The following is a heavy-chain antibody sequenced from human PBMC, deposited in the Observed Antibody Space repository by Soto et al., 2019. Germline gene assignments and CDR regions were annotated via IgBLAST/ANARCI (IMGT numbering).Heavy chain of an antibody. J-gene: IGHJ6*02. CDR3: ARSQGSSTSLEIYYYYYYGMDV. Sequence: SVKVSCKASGGTFSSYAISWVRQAPGQGLEWMGGIIPISDTTSYAQKFQGRVTITADESTSTAYMELSSLRSEDTAVYYCARSQGSSTSLEIYYYYYYGMDVWGQGTTVTVSS. CDR2: IIPISDTT. V-gene: IGHV1-69*13. CDR1: GGTFSSYA. D-gene: IGHD2-2*01.